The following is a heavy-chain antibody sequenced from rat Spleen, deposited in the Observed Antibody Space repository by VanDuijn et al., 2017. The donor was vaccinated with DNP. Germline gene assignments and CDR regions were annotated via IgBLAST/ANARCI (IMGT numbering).Heavy chain of an antibody. CDR3: ARHDYSSRNYYYGMDA. CDR1: GFTFSDYY. V-gene: IGHV5-7*01. CDR2: SVYNGDRA. D-gene: IGHD1-7*01. J-gene: IGHJ4*01. Sequence: EVQLVESGGGLVQPGRSLKLSCAASGFTFSDYYMAWVRQTPKKGLEWVATSVYNGDRAFYRDSVKGRFTVSRAAAKTTLFLQMDSLRSEDTATYYCARHDYSSRNYYYGMDAWGQGTSVTVSS.